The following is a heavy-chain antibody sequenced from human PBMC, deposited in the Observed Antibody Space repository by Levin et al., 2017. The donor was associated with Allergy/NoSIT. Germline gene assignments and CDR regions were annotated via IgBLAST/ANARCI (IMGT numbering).Heavy chain of an antibody. CDR1: GFTFGDYA. J-gene: IGHJ4*02. D-gene: IGHD3-3*01. CDR3: SRDDFRPGPYFDY. V-gene: IGHV3-49*03. CDR2: IRSTTYGGTT. Sequence: GESLKISCTGSGFTFGDYAVNWFRQPPGKGLEWVGFIRSTTYGGTTEYAASVKGRLTVSRDDSKSIAYLQMNSLKTEDTAVYYCSRDDFRPGPYFDYWGQGTLVTVSS.